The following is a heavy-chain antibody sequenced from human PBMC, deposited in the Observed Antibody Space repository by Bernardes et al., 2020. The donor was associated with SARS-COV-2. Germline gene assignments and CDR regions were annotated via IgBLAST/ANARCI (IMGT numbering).Heavy chain of an antibody. CDR3: AKDDDRPLFGAPGFDS. CDR2: ISGSGNTT. J-gene: IGHJ4*02. V-gene: IGHV3-23*01. D-gene: IGHD3-3*01. CDR1: GFTVTKYD. Sequence: GSLSPSCAASGFTVTKYDMSWVRPAPGKGLEWVSGISGSGNTTYYADSVKGRFTISRDNSKNTLFLQMDSLRAEDTAVYYCAKDDDRPLFGAPGFDSWGQGTLVTVSS.